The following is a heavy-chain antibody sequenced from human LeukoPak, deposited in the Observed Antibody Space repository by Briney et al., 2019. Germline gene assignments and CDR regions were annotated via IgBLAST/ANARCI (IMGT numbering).Heavy chain of an antibody. D-gene: IGHD2-15*01. Sequence: GESLKISCKGPGYSFTSYWIGWVRQMPGKGLEWMGIIYPGDSDTRYSPSFQGQVTISADKSISTAYLQWSSLKASDTAMYYCARARYCSGGSCYWDYWGQGTLVTVSS. CDR3: ARARYCSGGSCYWDY. V-gene: IGHV5-51*01. CDR1: GYSFTSYW. CDR2: IYPGDSDT. J-gene: IGHJ4*02.